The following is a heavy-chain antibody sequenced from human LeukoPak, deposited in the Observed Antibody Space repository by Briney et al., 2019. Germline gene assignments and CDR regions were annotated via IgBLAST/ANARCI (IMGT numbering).Heavy chain of an antibody. V-gene: IGHV1-18*01. D-gene: IGHD4-23*01. Sequence: ASVKVSCKAAGYTCIRYGISWVRQAPGQGLEWMGWISAYNGNTKNVQKFQGRVTMTTDTSTSIAYMELRSLRSDDTAVYYCARGGQLLTSDFDYWGQGTLVTVSS. CDR1: GYTCIRYG. CDR2: ISAYNGNT. CDR3: ARGGQLLTSDFDY. J-gene: IGHJ4*02.